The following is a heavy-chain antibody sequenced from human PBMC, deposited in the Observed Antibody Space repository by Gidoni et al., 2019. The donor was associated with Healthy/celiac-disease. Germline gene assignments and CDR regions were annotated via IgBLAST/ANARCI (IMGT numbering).Heavy chain of an antibody. Sequence: QVQLVESGGGVVQPGRSLRLYCAASGFPFRGYAMHWGRQAPGKGLEWVAVISYDGINKYYADSVKGRFTISRDNSKNTLYLQMNSLRAEDTAVYYCARDHHSYSYGRGFDPWGQGTLVTVSS. CDR1: GFPFRGYA. CDR2: ISYDGINK. D-gene: IGHD5-18*01. CDR3: ARDHHSYSYGRGFDP. V-gene: IGHV3-30-3*01. J-gene: IGHJ5*02.